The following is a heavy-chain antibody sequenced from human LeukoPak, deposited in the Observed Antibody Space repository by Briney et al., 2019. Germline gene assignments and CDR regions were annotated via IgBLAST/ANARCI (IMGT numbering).Heavy chain of an antibody. Sequence: GGSLRLSCAASGFTFSSYEMNWVRQAPGKGLEWVSYTSSSGRIIYYADSVKGRFTISRDNAKNSLYLQMNSLRAEDTAVYYCARLSSGWFVDYWGQRTQVTVSS. V-gene: IGHV3-48*03. CDR1: GFTFSSYE. D-gene: IGHD6-19*01. J-gene: IGHJ4*02. CDR3: ARLSSGWFVDY. CDR2: TSSSGRII.